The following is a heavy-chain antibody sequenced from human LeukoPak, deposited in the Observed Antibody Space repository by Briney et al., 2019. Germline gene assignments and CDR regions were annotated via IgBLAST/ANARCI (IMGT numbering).Heavy chain of an antibody. CDR3: ATYYYFWSGYYTYYFDY. CDR2: INPNNGGT. J-gene: IGHJ4*02. V-gene: IGHV1-2*06. Sequence: ASVKVSCKASGYTFTGYYMHWVRQAHRQGLAWVGRINPNNGGTNYAQKFQGRVTMTRDTSISTAYMELSRLRSDDTAVYYCATYYYFWSGYYTYYFDYWGQGTLVTVSS. CDR1: GYTFTGYY. D-gene: IGHD3-3*01.